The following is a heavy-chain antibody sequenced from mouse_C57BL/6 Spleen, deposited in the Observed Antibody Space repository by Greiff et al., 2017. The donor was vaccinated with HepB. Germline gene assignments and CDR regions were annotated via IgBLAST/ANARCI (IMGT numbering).Heavy chain of an antibody. D-gene: IGHD1-1*01. CDR1: GYTFTDYY. J-gene: IGHJ4*01. Sequence: QVQLKESGPELVKPGASVKISCKASGYTFTDYYINWVKQRPGQGLEWIGWIFPGSGSTYYNEKFKGKATLTVDKSSSTAYMLLSSLTSEDSAVYFCARHYDGTYAMDYWGQGTSVTVSS. CDR3: ARHYDGTYAMDY. V-gene: IGHV1-75*01. CDR2: IFPGSGST.